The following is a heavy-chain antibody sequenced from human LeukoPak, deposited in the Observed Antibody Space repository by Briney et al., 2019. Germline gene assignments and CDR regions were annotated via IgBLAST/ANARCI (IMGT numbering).Heavy chain of an antibody. CDR1: GFTFSSYA. CDR3: AREGYCSSTSCYYLDY. Sequence: GGSLRLSCAASGFTFSSYAMHWVRQAPGKGLEWVAVISYDGSNKYYADSVKGRFTISRDNSKNTLYLQMNSLRAEDTAVYYCAREGYCSSTSCYYLDYWGQGTLVTVSS. D-gene: IGHD2-2*01. J-gene: IGHJ4*02. CDR2: ISYDGSNK. V-gene: IGHV3-30-3*01.